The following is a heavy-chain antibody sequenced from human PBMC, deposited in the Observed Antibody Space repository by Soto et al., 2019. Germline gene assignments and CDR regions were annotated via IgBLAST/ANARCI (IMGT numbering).Heavy chain of an antibody. V-gene: IGHV3-33*01. CDR2: IWYDGSNN. Sequence: QVQLVESGGGVVQPGRSLRLSCAASGFTFTSYGMHWVRQAPGKWLEWVAVIWYDGSNNYYADSVKGRFTISIDNSKNTLYLQMNSLRAADTAVYYCARTMVRGVSSFDYGGQGTMVTVSS. CDR1: GFTFTSYG. CDR3: ARTMVRGVSSFDY. D-gene: IGHD3-10*01. J-gene: IGHJ4*02.